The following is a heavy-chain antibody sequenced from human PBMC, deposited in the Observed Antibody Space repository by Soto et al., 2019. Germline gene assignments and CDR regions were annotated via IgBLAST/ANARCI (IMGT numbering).Heavy chain of an antibody. CDR2: IYTSGST. V-gene: IGHV4-4*07. CDR3: ARGGVDSSGWDDFDY. D-gene: IGHD6-19*01. J-gene: IGHJ4*02. CDR1: GGSISSYY. Sequence: SETLSLTCTVSGGSISSYYWSWIRQPAGKGLEWIARIYTSGSTNYNPSLKSRVTMSVDTSKNQFSLKLSSVTAADTAVYYCARGGVDSSGWDDFDYWGQGTLVAVSS.